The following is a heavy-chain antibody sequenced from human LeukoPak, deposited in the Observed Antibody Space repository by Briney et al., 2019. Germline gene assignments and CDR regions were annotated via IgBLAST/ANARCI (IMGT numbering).Heavy chain of an antibody. V-gene: IGHV3-23*01. J-gene: IGHJ6*04. D-gene: IGHD2-2*01. CDR3: AKSGYCSSTSCYPRHYYYYGMDV. Sequence: PGGSLRPSCAASGFTFSSYAMSWVRQAPGKGLEWVSAISGSGGSTYYADSVKGRFTISRDNSKNTLYLQMNSLRAEDTAVYYCAKSGYCSSTSCYPRHYYYYGMDVWGKGTTVTVSS. CDR1: GFTFSSYA. CDR2: ISGSGGST.